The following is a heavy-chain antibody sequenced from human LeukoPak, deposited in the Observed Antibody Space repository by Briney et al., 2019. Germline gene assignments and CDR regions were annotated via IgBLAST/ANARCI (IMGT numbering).Heavy chain of an antibody. D-gene: IGHD5-18*01. CDR1: GFTFSSYA. Sequence: GGSLRLSCAASGFTFSSYAMSWVRQAPGKGLEWVSAISGSGGSTYYADSVKGRFTISRDNSKSTLYLQMNSLRAEDTAVYYCAKVSSYGLTIDYWGQGTLVTVSS. V-gene: IGHV3-23*01. CDR3: AKVSSYGLTIDY. CDR2: ISGSGGST. J-gene: IGHJ4*02.